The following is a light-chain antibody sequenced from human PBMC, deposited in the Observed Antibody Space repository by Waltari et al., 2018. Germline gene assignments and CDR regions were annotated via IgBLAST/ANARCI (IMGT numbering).Light chain of an antibody. Sequence: QSALTQPPSASGSLGQSVTISCNGTSSNIGGFRFVSWYQQHPGKAPKLIIFEVNKRPSGVPDRFSGSKSGNTASLTVSGLQPEDEAEYFCSSFAGFNNVIFGVGTKVTVL. V-gene: IGLV2-8*01. CDR1: SSNIGGFRF. J-gene: IGLJ2*01. CDR2: EVN. CDR3: SSFAGFNNVI.